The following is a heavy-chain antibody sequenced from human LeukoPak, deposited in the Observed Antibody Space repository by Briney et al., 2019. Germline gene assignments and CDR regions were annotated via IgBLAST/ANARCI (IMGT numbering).Heavy chain of an antibody. D-gene: IGHD3-16*02. V-gene: IGHV3-30*02. CDR2: IRYDGSNT. CDR3: AKRTITFGGVIGSFDY. CDR1: GFTFSSYG. Sequence: GGSLRLSCAASGFTFSSYGMHWVRQAPGKGLEWVAFIRYDGSNTYYADSVKGRFTISRDNSKNTLYLQMNSLRAEDTAVYYCAKRTITFGGVIGSFDYWGQGALVTVSS. J-gene: IGHJ4*02.